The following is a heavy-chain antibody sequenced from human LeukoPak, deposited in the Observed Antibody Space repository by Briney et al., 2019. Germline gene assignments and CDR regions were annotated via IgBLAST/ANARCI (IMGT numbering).Heavy chain of an antibody. J-gene: IGHJ4*02. V-gene: IGHV4-30-4*01. CDR1: GGSIRSGDYY. D-gene: IGHD3-9*01. Sequence: SETLSLTCTVSGGSIRSGDYYWSWIRQPPGKGLEWIGYIYYSGSTYYNPSLKSRVTISVDTSKNQFSLKLSSVTAADTAVYYCASCRYFDWLLYPWFDYWGQGTLVTVSS. CDR2: IYYSGST. CDR3: ASCRYFDWLLYPWFDY.